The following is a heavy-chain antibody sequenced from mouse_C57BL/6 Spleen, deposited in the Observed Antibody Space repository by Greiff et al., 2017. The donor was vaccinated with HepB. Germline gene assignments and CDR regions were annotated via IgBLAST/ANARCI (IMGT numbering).Heavy chain of an antibody. CDR3: ARREDYYGSSYYFDY. Sequence: VQLQQSGPELVKPGASVKISCKASGYAFSSSWMNWVKQRPGKGLEWIGRIYPGDGDTNYNGKFKGKATLTADKSSSTAYMQLSSLTSEDSAVYVCARREDYYGSSYYFDYWGQGTTLTVSS. CDR2: IYPGDGDT. CDR1: GYAFSSSW. J-gene: IGHJ2*01. V-gene: IGHV1-82*01. D-gene: IGHD1-1*01.